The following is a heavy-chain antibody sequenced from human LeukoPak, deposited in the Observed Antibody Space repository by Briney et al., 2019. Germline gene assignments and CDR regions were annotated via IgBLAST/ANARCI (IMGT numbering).Heavy chain of an antibody. Sequence: SETLSLTCTVSGGSIGTYSWNWIRQPPGKGLEWIGYIYYSGTTNYNPSLKSRVTISVDTSKNQFSLKLSSVTAADTAVYYCASLPNWNDESWFDPWGQGTLVTVPS. D-gene: IGHD1-20*01. CDR3: ASLPNWNDESWFDP. J-gene: IGHJ5*02. V-gene: IGHV4-59*01. CDR2: IYYSGTT. CDR1: GGSIGTYS.